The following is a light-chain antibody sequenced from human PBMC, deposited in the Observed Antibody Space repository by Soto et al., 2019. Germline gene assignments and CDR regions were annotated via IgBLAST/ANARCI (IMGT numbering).Light chain of an antibody. V-gene: IGKV3-20*01. J-gene: IGKJ1*01. Sequence: LMPSQGTRAVSGKEIATXXXXASQSVSNNYLAWYQQKPGQAPRLLIYGASNRATGIPDRFSGSGSGTDFTLTISRLEPEDFAVYYCQQYGSSGTFGQGTKVDTK. CDR2: GAS. CDR3: QQYGSSGT. CDR1: QSVSNNY.